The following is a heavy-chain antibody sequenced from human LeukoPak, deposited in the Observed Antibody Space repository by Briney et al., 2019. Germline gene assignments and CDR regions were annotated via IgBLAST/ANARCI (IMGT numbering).Heavy chain of an antibody. CDR2: ISYDGSNK. CDR3: AKGTYYDSSGYSDY. Sequence: GGSLRLSCAASGFTFSSYGMHWVRQAPGKGLEWVAVISYDGSNKYYADSVKGRSTISRDNSKNTLYLQMNSLRAEDTAVYYCAKGTYYDSSGYSDYWGQGTLVTVSS. CDR1: GFTFSSYG. V-gene: IGHV3-30*18. D-gene: IGHD3-22*01. J-gene: IGHJ4*02.